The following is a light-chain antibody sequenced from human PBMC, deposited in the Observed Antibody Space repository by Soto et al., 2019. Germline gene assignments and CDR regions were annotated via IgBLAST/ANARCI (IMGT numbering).Light chain of an antibody. V-gene: IGLV2-14*01. Sequence: QSALTQPASVSGSPGQSITISCTGTTSDIGGYNFVSWYQQRPGKAPKLLIYGVRNRPSGVSDRFSGSKSGNTASLTISGLQAEDEADYYCNSYRSISTYVFGSGTKVTVL. CDR2: GVR. CDR3: NSYRSISTYV. CDR1: TSDIGGYNF. J-gene: IGLJ1*01.